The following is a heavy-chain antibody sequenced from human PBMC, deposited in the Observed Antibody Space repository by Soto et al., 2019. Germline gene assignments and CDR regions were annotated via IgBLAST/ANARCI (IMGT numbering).Heavy chain of an antibody. J-gene: IGHJ5*02. CDR1: GFTFSGSA. D-gene: IGHD3-3*01. CDR2: IRSKANSYAT. CDR3: TVHRPTYYDFWSGLAGFDP. Sequence: GGSLRLSCAASGFTFSGSAMHWVRQASGKGLEWVGRIRSKANSYATAYAASVKGRFTISRDDSKNTAYLQMYSLKTEDTAVYYCTVHRPTYYDFWSGLAGFDPWGQGTLVTVSS. V-gene: IGHV3-73*01.